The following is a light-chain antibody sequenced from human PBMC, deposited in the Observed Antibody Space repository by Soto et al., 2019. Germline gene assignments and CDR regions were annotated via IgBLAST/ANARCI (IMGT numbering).Light chain of an antibody. CDR2: VAS. V-gene: IGKV3-20*01. Sequence: ETVLTQSPGTLSLSPGERATLFCRASQSITSNHLAWYQQKPGQAPRLLIYVASSRATGIPDRFSGSGSGTDLTLTISRLAPEDFAVYYCQQHGSSPPSWTFGQGTKVEIK. J-gene: IGKJ1*01. CDR1: QSITSNH. CDR3: QQHGSSPPSWT.